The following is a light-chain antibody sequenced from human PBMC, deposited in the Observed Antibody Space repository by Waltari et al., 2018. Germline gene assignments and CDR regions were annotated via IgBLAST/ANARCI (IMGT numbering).Light chain of an antibody. V-gene: IGLV2-8*01. CDR1: SSDVGGYEY. CDR2: EVT. J-gene: IGLJ2*01. Sequence: QSALTQPPSASGSPGQSVTISCTGTSSDVGGYEYVSWYQHHPGKAPKLIVYEVTQRPSGVPARFSGSKSGNTASLTVSGLQAEDEAEYYCSSYARGNAVVFGGGTRLTVL. CDR3: SSYARGNAVV.